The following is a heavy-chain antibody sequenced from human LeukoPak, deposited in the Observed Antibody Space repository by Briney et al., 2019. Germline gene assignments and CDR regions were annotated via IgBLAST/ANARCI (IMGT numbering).Heavy chain of an antibody. CDR1: GGSISSGGYY. J-gene: IGHJ4*02. CDR2: IYYSGST. D-gene: IGHD4-17*01. Sequence: PSETLSLTCTVSGGSISSGGYYWSWIRQHPGKGLEWIGYIYYSGSTYYNPSLKSRVTISVDTSKNQFSLKLSSVTAADTAVYYCASPGDYGYYFDYWGQGTLVTVSS. CDR3: ASPGDYGYYFDY. V-gene: IGHV4-31*03.